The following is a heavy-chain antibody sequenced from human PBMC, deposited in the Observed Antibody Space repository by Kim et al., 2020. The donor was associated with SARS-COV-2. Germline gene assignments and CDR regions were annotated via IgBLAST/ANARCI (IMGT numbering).Heavy chain of an antibody. J-gene: IGHJ5*02. D-gene: IGHD6-13*01. CDR3: ARDLSIAAAGAGTTESKWFDP. CDR2: IYSGGST. Sequence: GGSLRLSCAASGFTVSSNYMSWVRQAPGKGLEWVSVIYSGGSTYYADSVKGRFTISRDNSKNTLYLQMNSLRAEDTAVYYCARDLSIAAAGAGTTESKWFDPWGQGTLVTVSS. V-gene: IGHV3-66*01. CDR1: GFTVSSNY.